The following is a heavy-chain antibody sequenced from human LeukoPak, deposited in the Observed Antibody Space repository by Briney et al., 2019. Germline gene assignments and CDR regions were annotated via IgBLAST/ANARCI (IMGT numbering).Heavy chain of an antibody. CDR1: GYTFTDYY. CDR3: AKNRAGDYADY. V-gene: IGHV1-2*06. D-gene: IGHD4-17*01. CDR2: ISPNSGGT. J-gene: IGHJ4*02. Sequence: ASVKVSCKASGYTFTDYYVHWVRQAPGQGLEWMGRISPNSGGTNYAQKFRGRLTVTRDTSISTAYMELSSLKSDDTAVYYCAKNRAGDYADYWGQGTLVIVSS.